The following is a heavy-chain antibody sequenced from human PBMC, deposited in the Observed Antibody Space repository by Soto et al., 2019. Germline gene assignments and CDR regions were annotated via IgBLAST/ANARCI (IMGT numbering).Heavy chain of an antibody. CDR2: ISAYNGNT. CDR3: ARDPEHYVWGSYRRYFFDY. Sequence: ASVKVSCKASGYTFTSYGISWVRQAPGQGLEWMGWISAYNGNTNYAQKLQGRVTMTTDTSTSTAYMELRSLRSDDTAVYYCARDPEHYVWGSYRRYFFDYWGQGTLVIVSS. V-gene: IGHV1-18*01. J-gene: IGHJ4*02. CDR1: GYTFTSYG. D-gene: IGHD3-16*02.